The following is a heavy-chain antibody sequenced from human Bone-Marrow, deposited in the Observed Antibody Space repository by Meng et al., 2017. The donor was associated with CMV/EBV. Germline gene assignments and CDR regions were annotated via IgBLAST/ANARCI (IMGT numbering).Heavy chain of an antibody. J-gene: IGHJ4*01. CDR3: ASREGGY. D-gene: IGHD3-10*01. Sequence: SLKISCAASGFTFSSYAMHWVRQAPGKGLEWVAVISYDGSNKYYADSVKGRFTISRDNAKNSLYLQMNSLRVEDTAFYYCASREGGYWGQGTLVTVSS. CDR2: ISYDGSNK. CDR1: GFTFSSYA. V-gene: IGHV3-30*04.